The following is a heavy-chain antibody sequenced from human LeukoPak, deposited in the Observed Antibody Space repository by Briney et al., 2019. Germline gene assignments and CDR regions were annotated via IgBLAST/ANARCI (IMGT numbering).Heavy chain of an antibody. J-gene: IGHJ4*02. D-gene: IGHD5-12*01. CDR1: GASITSFY. CDR3: SRGGGYGDY. Sequence: ETLSLTCTVSGASITSFYYNWIRQPAGKGLEWIGRIHTNGGTDYRPSLNSRITMSVDTSKKQISLKLTSVTAADTAVYFCSRGGGYGDYWGQGILVTVSS. V-gene: IGHV4-4*07. CDR2: IHTNGGT.